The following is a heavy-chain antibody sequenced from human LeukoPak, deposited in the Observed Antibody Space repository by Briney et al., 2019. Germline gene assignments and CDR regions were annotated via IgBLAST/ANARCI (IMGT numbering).Heavy chain of an antibody. CDR2: IYYSGST. Sequence: SETLSLTCTVSGGSISSYYWSWIRQPPGKGLEWIGYIYYSGSTNYNPSLKSRVTISVDTSKNQFSLKPSSVTAADTAEYYCARAPRSIGYYGMDVWGKGTTVTVSS. CDR1: GGSISSYY. J-gene: IGHJ6*04. V-gene: IGHV4-59*01. CDR3: ARAPRSIGYYGMDV. D-gene: IGHD2-15*01.